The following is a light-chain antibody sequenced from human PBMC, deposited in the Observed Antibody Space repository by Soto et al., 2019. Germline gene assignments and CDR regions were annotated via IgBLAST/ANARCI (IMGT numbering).Light chain of an antibody. J-gene: IGKJ2*01. Sequence: DLPMTQSPSSLSASVGDRVTITCQASQDIRNYLNWYQQKPGKAPKLLIYDVSNLEKGVPSRFSGSGSGTDFTFTISSLQPEDIATYYCQQYHNLYSFGQGTKLEIE. CDR2: DVS. CDR3: QQYHNLYS. V-gene: IGKV1-33*01. CDR1: QDIRNY.